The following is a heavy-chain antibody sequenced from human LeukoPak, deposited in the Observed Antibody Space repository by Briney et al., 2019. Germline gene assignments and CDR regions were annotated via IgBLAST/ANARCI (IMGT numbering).Heavy chain of an antibody. CDR2: ISDSGGTT. D-gene: IGHD3-3*01. CDR3: AKAGNGFGFDY. J-gene: IGHJ4*02. Sequence: GGSLRLSCAASGFTFSSYAMNWVRQAPGKGLEWVSAISDSGGTTYYADSVKGRFTISRDNAKNSLYLQMNSLRAEDTAVYYCAKAGNGFGFDYWGQGTLVTVSS. V-gene: IGHV3-23*01. CDR1: GFTFSSYA.